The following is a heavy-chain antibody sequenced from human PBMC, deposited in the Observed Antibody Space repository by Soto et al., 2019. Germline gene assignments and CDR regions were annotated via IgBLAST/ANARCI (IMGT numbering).Heavy chain of an antibody. CDR1: GFTFSSYG. J-gene: IGHJ6*02. V-gene: IGHV3-33*01. Sequence: QVQLVESGGGVVQPGRSLRLSCAASGFTFSSYGMHWVRQAPGKGLEWVAVIWYDGSNKYYADSVKVRFTISRDHSKNTQYMHMDGLGPEDTVADYFARASVGKQQLVPVPSNHALDNYYYYGIDVWGQGTTVTFSS. CDR2: IWYDGSNK. CDR3: ARASVGKQQLVPVPSNHALDNYYYYGIDV. D-gene: IGHD6-13*01.